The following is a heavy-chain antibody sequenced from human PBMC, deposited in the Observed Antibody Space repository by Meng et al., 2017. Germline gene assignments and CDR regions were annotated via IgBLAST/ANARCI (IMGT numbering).Heavy chain of an antibody. CDR3: ARDLRDGYNYGPSAFDI. CDR1: GGTFSSYA. J-gene: IGHJ3*02. V-gene: IGHV1-69*13. D-gene: IGHD5-24*01. CDR2: IIPIFCTA. Sequence: SVKVSCKASGGTFSSYAISWVRQAPGQGLEWMGGIIPIFCTANYAQKFQGRVTITADESTSTAYMELSSLRSEDTAVYYCARDLRDGYNYGPSAFDIWGQGTMVTVSS.